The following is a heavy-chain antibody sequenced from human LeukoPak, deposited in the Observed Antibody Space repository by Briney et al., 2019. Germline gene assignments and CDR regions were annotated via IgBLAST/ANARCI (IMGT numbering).Heavy chain of an antibody. Sequence: ASVKVSCKASGGTFSSYAISWVRQAPGQGLEWMGRINPNSGGTNYAQKFQGRVTMTRDTSISTAYMELSRLRSDDTAVYYCARDRGGAFDIWGQGTMVTVSS. CDR3: ARDRGGAFDI. CDR2: INPNSGGT. J-gene: IGHJ3*02. D-gene: IGHD3-10*01. V-gene: IGHV1-2*06. CDR1: GGTFSSYA.